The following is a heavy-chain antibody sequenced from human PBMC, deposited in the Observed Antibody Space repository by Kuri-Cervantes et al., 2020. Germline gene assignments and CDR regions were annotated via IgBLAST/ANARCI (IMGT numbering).Heavy chain of an antibody. CDR2: ISSSGSTI. D-gene: IGHD5-12*01. Sequence: GGSLRLSCAASGFTFSSYEMNWVRQAPGKGLEWVSYISSSGSTIYYADSVKGRFTISRDNAKNSLYLQMNSLRAEDTAVYYCARSGYSGYDFEGTHYYYYMDVWGKGTTVTVSS. CDR3: ARSGYSGYDFEGTHYYYYMDV. J-gene: IGHJ6*03. V-gene: IGHV3-48*03. CDR1: GFTFSSYE.